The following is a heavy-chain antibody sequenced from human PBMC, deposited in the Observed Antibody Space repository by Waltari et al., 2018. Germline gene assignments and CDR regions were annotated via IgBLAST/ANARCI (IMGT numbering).Heavy chain of an antibody. V-gene: IGHV3-23*01. CDR1: GFTFSSYA. Sequence: EVQLLESGGGLVQPGGSLRLSCAASGFTFSSYALTWVRQAPGKGLEWVSAISGSGGSTYYADSVKGRFTISRDNSKNTLYLQMNSLRAEDTAVYYCAGSGWYHDAFDIWGQGTMVTVSS. D-gene: IGHD6-19*01. J-gene: IGHJ3*02. CDR3: AGSGWYHDAFDI. CDR2: ISGSGGST.